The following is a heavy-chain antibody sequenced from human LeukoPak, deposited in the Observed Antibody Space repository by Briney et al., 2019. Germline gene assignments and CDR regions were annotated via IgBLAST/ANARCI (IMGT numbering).Heavy chain of an antibody. D-gene: IGHD5-18*01. CDR1: GGSISSYY. Sequence: SETLSLTCTGSGGSISSYYWSWIRQPPGKGLEWIGYIYYSGSTNYNPSLKSRVTISVDTSKNQFSLKLSSVTAADTAVYYCARASPWIQLWAPYFDYWGQGTLVTVSS. V-gene: IGHV4-59*01. CDR2: IYYSGST. CDR3: ARASPWIQLWAPYFDY. J-gene: IGHJ4*02.